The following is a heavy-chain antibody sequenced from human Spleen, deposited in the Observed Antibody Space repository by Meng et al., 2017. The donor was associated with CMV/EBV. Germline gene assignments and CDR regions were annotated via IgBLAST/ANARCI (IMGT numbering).Heavy chain of an antibody. D-gene: IGHD5-24*01. Sequence: GESLKISCAAYGFTFSSYSMNWVRQAPGKGLEWVSYISSSSSYIYYADSVKGRFTISRDNAKNSLHLQMNSLRAEDTAVYYCARCEATISSSYYYYYGMDVWGQGTTVTVSS. CDR2: ISSSSSYI. CDR1: GFTFSSYS. V-gene: IGHV3-21*01. J-gene: IGHJ6*02. CDR3: ARCEATISSSYYYYYGMDV.